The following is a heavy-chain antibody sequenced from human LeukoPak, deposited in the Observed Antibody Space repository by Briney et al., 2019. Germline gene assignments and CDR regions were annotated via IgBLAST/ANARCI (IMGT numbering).Heavy chain of an antibody. D-gene: IGHD3-16*01. J-gene: IGHJ4*02. CDR2: IIPILGIA. CDR3: ARVVYEYVWGSPLGPFDY. V-gene: IGHV1-69*04. CDR1: GGTFSSYA. Sequence: ASVKVSCKASGGTFSSYAISWVRQAPGQGLEWMGRIIPILGIANYAQKFQGRVTITADKSTSTAYMELSSLRSEDTAVYYCARVVYEYVWGSPLGPFDYWGQGTLVTVSS.